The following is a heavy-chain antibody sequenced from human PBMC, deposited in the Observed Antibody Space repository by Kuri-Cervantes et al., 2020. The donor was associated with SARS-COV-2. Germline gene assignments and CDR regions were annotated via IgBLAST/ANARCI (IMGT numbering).Heavy chain of an antibody. CDR1: GGTFSSYA. CDR2: IIPIFGIA. CDR3: ATSAVTHYNWYFDL. Sequence: SVKVSCKASGGTFSSYAISWVRQAPGQGLEWMGGIIPIFGIANYAQKFQGRVTMTRNTSISTAYMELSSLRSEDTAVYYCATSAVTHYNWYFDLWGRGTLVTVSS. J-gene: IGHJ2*01. D-gene: IGHD4-17*01. V-gene: IGHV1-69*10.